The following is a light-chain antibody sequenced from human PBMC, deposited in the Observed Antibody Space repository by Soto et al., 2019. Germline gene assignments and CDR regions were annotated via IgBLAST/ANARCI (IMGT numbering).Light chain of an antibody. CDR3: ISYTSSSTLVV. CDR2: EVT. J-gene: IGLJ2*01. Sequence: QSVLTQPPSASGSPGQSVTISCTGTSSDVGGYNYVSWFRQHPGKAPKLMIYEVTKRPSGVPDRFSGSKSGNTTSLTVSGLQAEDEADYYCISYTSSSTLVVFGGGTKLTVL. CDR1: SSDVGGYNY. V-gene: IGLV2-8*01.